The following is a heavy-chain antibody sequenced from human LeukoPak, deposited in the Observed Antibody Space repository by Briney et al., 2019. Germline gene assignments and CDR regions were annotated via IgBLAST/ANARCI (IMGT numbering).Heavy chain of an antibody. CDR3: AKGAWIQLWLPYDY. Sequence: PGGSLRLSCAASGFTFSSYAMSWVRQAPGKGLEWVSAISGSGGSTYYADSVKGRFTISRDNSKNTLYLRMNSLRAEDTAVYYCAKGAWIQLWLPYDYWGQGTLVTVSS. CDR1: GFTFSSYA. CDR2: ISGSGGST. V-gene: IGHV3-23*01. J-gene: IGHJ4*02. D-gene: IGHD5-18*01.